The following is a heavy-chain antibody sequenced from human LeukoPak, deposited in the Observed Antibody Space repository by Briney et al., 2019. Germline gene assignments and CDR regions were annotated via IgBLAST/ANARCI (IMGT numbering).Heavy chain of an antibody. Sequence: PGGSLRLSCAASGFTLSSHGMHWVRQAPGKGLEWVAVISYDGSNKYYADSVKGRFTISRDNSKNTLYLQMNSLRAEDTAVYYCARDYDGSGQRIFDPWGQGTLVTVSS. CDR3: ARDYDGSGQRIFDP. V-gene: IGHV3-30*03. D-gene: IGHD3-10*01. CDR1: GFTLSSHG. J-gene: IGHJ5*02. CDR2: ISYDGSNK.